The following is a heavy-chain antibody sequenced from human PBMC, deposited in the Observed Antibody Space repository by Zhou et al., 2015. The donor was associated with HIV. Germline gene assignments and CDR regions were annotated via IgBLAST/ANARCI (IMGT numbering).Heavy chain of an antibody. CDR2: IIPMFDIE. V-gene: IGHV1-69*17. J-gene: IGHJ3*02. CDR3: ARSSGNYDFAFDI. CDR1: GGTFSSYA. Sequence: QVQLVQSGAEVKKPGSSVKVSCKASGGTFSSYAISWVRQAPGQGLEWMGGIIPMFDIENHAQRFRGRLTITADKSTGAAYMELISLRSEDTAVYYCARSSGNYDFAFDIWGQGTKIIVSS. D-gene: IGHD3-22*01.